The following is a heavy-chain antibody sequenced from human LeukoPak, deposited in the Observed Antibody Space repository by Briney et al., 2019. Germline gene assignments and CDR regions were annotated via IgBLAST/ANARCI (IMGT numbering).Heavy chain of an antibody. D-gene: IGHD6-19*01. CDR2: INPNSGGT. CDR1: GYSFTTYY. J-gene: IGHJ4*02. CDR3: ARLRAVAGRMGFDY. V-gene: IGHV1-2*02. Sequence: ASVTVSCMASGYSFTTYYIHWVRQAPGQGLEWMGWINPNSGGTEYAEKFQGRVTMTRDTSISTAYMELSRLRSDDTAVYYCARLRAVAGRMGFDYWGQGTLVTVSS.